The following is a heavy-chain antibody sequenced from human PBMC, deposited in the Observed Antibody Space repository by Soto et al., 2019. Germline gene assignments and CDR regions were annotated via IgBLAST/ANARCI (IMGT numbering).Heavy chain of an antibody. CDR1: GGSFIEYS. V-gene: IGHV4-34*01. D-gene: IGHD6-13*01. CDR3: ARQLMY. CDR2: INHSGST. Sequence: SETLSLTCAGYGGSFIEYSWTWIRQPPGKGLEWIGEINHSGSTYYNPSLKSRVTMSVDTSKNQFSLKLSSVTAADTAVYYCARQLMYWGQGTPVTVSS. J-gene: IGHJ4*02.